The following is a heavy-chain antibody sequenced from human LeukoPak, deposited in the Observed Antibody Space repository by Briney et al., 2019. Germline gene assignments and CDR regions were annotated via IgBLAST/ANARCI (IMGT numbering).Heavy chain of an antibody. D-gene: IGHD5-24*01. V-gene: IGHV1-69*13. CDR1: GYTFTSYA. J-gene: IGHJ4*02. Sequence: SVKVSCKASGYTFTSYAISWVRQAPGQGLEWMGGIIPIFGTANYAQKFLDRLTITADESTSTAYMELNSLRSEDTAVYYCARVREMATIASFDYWGQGTLVTVSS. CDR3: ARVREMATIASFDY. CDR2: IIPIFGTA.